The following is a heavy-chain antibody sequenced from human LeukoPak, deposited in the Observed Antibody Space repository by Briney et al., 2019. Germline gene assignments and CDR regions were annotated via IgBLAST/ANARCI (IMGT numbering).Heavy chain of an antibody. CDR3: ARDRVRFLEWSYVMDV. J-gene: IGHJ6*02. CDR2: IYTSGST. Sequence: SETLSLTCTVSGGSISSGSYYRSWIRQPAGKGLEWIGRIYTSGSTNYNPSLKSRVTISVDTSKNQFSLKLSSVTAADTAVYYCARDRVRFLEWSYVMDVWGQGTTVTVSS. D-gene: IGHD3-3*01. CDR1: GGSISSGSYY. V-gene: IGHV4-61*02.